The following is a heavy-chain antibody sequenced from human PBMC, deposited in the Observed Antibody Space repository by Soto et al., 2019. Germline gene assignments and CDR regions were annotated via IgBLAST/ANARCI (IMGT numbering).Heavy chain of an antibody. D-gene: IGHD4-17*01. CDR3: ARADGASRGDAFDI. CDR2: IIPIFGTA. V-gene: IGHV1-69*12. J-gene: IGHJ3*02. CDR1: GGTFSSYA. Sequence: QVQLVQSGAEVKKPGSSVKVSCKASGGTFSSYAISWVRQAPGQGLEWMGGIIPIFGTANYAQKFQGRVTITADESTSTAHMELSSLRSEDTAVYYCARADGASRGDAFDIWGQGTMVTVSS.